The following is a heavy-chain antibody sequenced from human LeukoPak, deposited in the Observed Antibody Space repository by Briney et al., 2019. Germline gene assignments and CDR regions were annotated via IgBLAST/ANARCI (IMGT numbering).Heavy chain of an antibody. V-gene: IGHV4-4*07. CDR2: IYSSGST. CDR3: ASRKLGNDY. J-gene: IGHJ4*02. Sequence: SETLSLTCTVSGVSISRYYWSWIRQPAGKGLEWIGRIYSSGSTTYNPSLKSRVTLSVDTSKNQFSLKLSSVTAADTAVYYCASRKLGNDYWGQGTLVTVSS. CDR1: GVSISRYY. D-gene: IGHD7-27*01.